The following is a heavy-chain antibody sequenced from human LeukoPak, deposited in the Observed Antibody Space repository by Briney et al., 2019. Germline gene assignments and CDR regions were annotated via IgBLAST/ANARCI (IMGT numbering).Heavy chain of an antibody. CDR2: IKSKTDGGTT. J-gene: IGHJ4*02. V-gene: IGHV3-15*01. CDR1: GGSFSGYY. CDR3: TTTIVTTVNYFDY. Sequence: KPSETLSLTCAVYGGSFSGYYWSWIRQAPGKGLEWVGRIKSKTDGGTTDYAAPVKGRFTISRDDSKNTLYLQMNSLKTEDTAVYYCTTTIVTTVNYFDYWGQGTLVTVSS. D-gene: IGHD4-11*01.